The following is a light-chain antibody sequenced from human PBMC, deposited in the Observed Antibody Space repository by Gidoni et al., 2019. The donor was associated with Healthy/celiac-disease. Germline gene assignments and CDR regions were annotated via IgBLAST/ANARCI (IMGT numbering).Light chain of an antibody. Sequence: MVLTQSPATLSLSPGERATLSCRASQSVSSYLAWYQQKPGQAPRLLIYAASNRATGIPARFSGSGSGTAFTLTISSLEPEDFAVYYCQQRSNWPITFGQGTRLEIK. V-gene: IGKV3-11*01. CDR2: AAS. CDR1: QSVSSY. CDR3: QQRSNWPIT. J-gene: IGKJ5*01.